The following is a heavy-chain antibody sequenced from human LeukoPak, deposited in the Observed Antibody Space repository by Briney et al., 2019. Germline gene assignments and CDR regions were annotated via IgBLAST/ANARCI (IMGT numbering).Heavy chain of an antibody. CDR3: AKDGQAPGYDFWSGYYRFYFQH. CDR2: ISGSGGST. V-gene: IGHV3-23*01. D-gene: IGHD3-3*01. Sequence: GSLLLSCAASGFTFSSYAMSWVRQAPGKGLEWVSAISGSGGSTYYADSVKGRFTISRDNSKNTLYLQMNSLRAEDTAVYYCAKDGQAPGYDFWSGYYRFYFQHWGQGTLVTVSS. J-gene: IGHJ1*01. CDR1: GFTFSSYA.